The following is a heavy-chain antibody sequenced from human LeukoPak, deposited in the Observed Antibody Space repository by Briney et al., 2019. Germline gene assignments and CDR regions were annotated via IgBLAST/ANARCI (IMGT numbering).Heavy chain of an antibody. CDR2: IYYSGST. CDR3: ARLYCGGDCYFNPYFDY. CDR1: GGSISSYY. V-gene: IGHV4-59*01. Sequence: PSETLSLTCTVSGGSISSYYWSWIRQPPGKGLEWIGYIYYSGSTNYNPSLKSRVSTSVDTSKNQSSLKLSSVTAADTAVYYCARLYCGGDCYFNPYFDYWGQGTLVTVSS. D-gene: IGHD2-21*01. J-gene: IGHJ4*02.